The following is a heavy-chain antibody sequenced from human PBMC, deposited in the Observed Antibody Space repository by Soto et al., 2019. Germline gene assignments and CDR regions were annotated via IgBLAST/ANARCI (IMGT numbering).Heavy chain of an antibody. D-gene: IGHD3-22*01. J-gene: IGHJ4*02. Sequence: PGGSLRLSCAASGFTFSSYEMNWVRQAPGKGLEWVSAISGSGGSTYYADSVKGRFTISRDNSKNTLYLQMNSLRAEDTAVYYCVYYYDSSGYYYLVFDYWGQGTLVTVSS. CDR2: ISGSGGST. CDR3: VYYYDSSGYYYLVFDY. V-gene: IGHV3-23*01. CDR1: GFTFSSYE.